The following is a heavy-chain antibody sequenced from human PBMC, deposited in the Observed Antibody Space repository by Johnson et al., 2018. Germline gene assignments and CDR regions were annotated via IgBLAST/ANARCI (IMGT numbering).Heavy chain of an antibody. Sequence: QVQLQESGPGLVKPSETLSLTCTVSGGSISSYYWSWIRQPPGKGLEWIGSIYYTGSANYNPSLKSRVTISVDTSKNQFSLKLSSVTAADTAVYYCASADYNGYGMDVWGQGTTVTVSS. CDR2: IYYTGSA. CDR3: ASADYNGYGMDV. V-gene: IGHV4-59*01. CDR1: GGSISSYY. J-gene: IGHJ6*02. D-gene: IGHD4-11*01.